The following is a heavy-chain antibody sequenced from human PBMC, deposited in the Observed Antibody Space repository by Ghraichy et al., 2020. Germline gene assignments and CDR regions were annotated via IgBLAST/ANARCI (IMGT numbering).Heavy chain of an antibody. CDR1: GFTFSNYP. Sequence: GGSLRLSCVASGFTFSNYPIHWVRQAPGKGLEWVAVISSDSKNEYFADSVKGRFTISRDNSKNTVFLQMNSLRAEDTALYHCARGGFNWYFDYWGQGTLVTVSS. CDR3: ARGGFNWYFDY. V-gene: IGHV3-30*04. D-gene: IGHD1-20*01. J-gene: IGHJ4*02. CDR2: ISSDSKNE.